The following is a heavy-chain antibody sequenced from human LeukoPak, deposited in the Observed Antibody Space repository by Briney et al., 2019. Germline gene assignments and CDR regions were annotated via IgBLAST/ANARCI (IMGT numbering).Heavy chain of an antibody. V-gene: IGHV1-18*01. Sequence: ASVKVSCKASGYTFTSYGISWVRQAPGQGLEWMGWISAYNGNTNYAQKLQGRVTMTTDTSTSTAYMELSSLRSEDTAVYYCAAHRYSSGWSPFDYWGQGALVTVSS. D-gene: IGHD6-19*01. CDR2: ISAYNGNT. J-gene: IGHJ4*02. CDR1: GYTFTSYG. CDR3: AAHRYSSGWSPFDY.